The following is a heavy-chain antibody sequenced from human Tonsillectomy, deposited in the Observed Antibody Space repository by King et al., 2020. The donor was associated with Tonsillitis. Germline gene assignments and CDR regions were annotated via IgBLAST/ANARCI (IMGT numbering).Heavy chain of an antibody. CDR3: ARERLYNVGWGIDH. V-gene: IGHV3-33*05. J-gene: IGHJ4*02. CDR1: GFTFSSYG. Sequence: QVQLVESGGSVVQPGRSLRLSCETSGFTFSSYGMHWVRQAPGQGLEWVATISLDGANTHHTDSVTGRFTISRDNSKNTMYLQMNSLRAEDTAVYYCARERLYNVGWGIDHWGQGTLVTVSS. D-gene: IGHD7-27*01. CDR2: ISLDGANT.